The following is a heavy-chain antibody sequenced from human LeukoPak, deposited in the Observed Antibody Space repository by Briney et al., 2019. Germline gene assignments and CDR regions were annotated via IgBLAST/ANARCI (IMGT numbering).Heavy chain of an antibody. CDR1: GFTLSDYY. V-gene: IGHV3-11*04. CDR2: MSSSGTKI. D-gene: IGHD1-26*01. Sequence: SGGSLTLSCAASGFTLSDYYMSWIRQAPGRGLEWVSYMSSSGTKIYYTGSVKGRFTISRDIAKKSVYLQMNSLRAEDTAVYYCARGGWETYFDYWGLGTLVTVSS. J-gene: IGHJ4*02. CDR3: ARGGWETYFDY.